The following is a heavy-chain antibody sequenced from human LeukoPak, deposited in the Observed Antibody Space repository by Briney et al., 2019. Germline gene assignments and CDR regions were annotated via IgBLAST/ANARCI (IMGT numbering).Heavy chain of an antibody. J-gene: IGHJ4*02. V-gene: IGHV4-4*07. CDR2: IYTSGST. Sequence: SETLSLTCTVSGGSISSYYWSWIRQPAGKGLEWIGRIYTSGSTNYNPSLKSRVTMSVDTSKNQFSLRLSSVTAADTAVYFCARGWGAAASAIYWGRGTLVTVSS. CDR1: GGSISSYY. D-gene: IGHD6-13*01. CDR3: ARGWGAAASAIY.